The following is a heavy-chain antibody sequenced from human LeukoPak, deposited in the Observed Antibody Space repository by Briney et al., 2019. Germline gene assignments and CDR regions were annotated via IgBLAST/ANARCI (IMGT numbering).Heavy chain of an antibody. D-gene: IGHD6-6*01. V-gene: IGHV3-53*01. CDR1: GFTVSSNY. J-gene: IGHJ4*02. CDR3: ARRLGYSSSSPFDY. CDR2: IYSGGST. Sequence: GGSLRLSCAASGFTVSSNYMSWVRQAPGKGLEWVSVIYSGGSTYYADSVKGRFTISRDNSKNTLYLQMNSLRAEDTAVYYCARRLGYSSSSPFDYWGQGTLVTVSS.